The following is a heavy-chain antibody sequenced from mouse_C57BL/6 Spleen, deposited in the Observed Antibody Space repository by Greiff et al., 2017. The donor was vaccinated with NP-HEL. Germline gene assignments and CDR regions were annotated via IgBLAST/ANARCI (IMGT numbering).Heavy chain of an antibody. J-gene: IGHJ3*01. Sequence: QVQLQQSGPELVKPGASVKISCKASGYAFSSSWMNWVKQRPGKGLEWIGRIYPGDGDTNYNGKFKGKATLTADKSSSTAYMQLSSLTSEDSAVYFCARSLLYGFAYWGQGTLVTVSA. CDR2: IYPGDGDT. V-gene: IGHV1-82*01. D-gene: IGHD2-12*01. CDR1: GYAFSSSW. CDR3: ARSLLYGFAY.